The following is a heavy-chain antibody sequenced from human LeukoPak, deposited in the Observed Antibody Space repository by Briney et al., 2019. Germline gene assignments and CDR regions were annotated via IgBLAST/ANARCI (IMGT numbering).Heavy chain of an antibody. V-gene: IGHV3-15*01. J-gene: IGHJ6*02. CDR1: GFTFSNAW. D-gene: IGHD6-13*01. Sequence: GGSLRLSCAASGFTFSNAWMSWVRQAPGKGLEWVGRIKSKTDGGTTDYAAPVKGRFTISRDDSKNTLYLQMNSLKTEDTAVYYCTTDPTQEYSSSWLYYYYYGMDVWGQGTTVTVSS. CDR3: TTDPTQEYSSSWLYYYYYGMDV. CDR2: IKSKTDGGTT.